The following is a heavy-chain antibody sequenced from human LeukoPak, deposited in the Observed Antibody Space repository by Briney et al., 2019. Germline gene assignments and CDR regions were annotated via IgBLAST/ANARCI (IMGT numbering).Heavy chain of an antibody. D-gene: IGHD3-10*01. J-gene: IGHJ6*02. V-gene: IGHV3-30*18. CDR2: TSYDGQNK. CDR1: GFTFKNYG. CDR3: AKDGLAGRFDSTAPGIYDGLDV. Sequence: GGSLRLSCSVSGFTFKNYGMHWVRQAPGKGLEWVAVTSYDGQNKQYGESVRGRFTISRDNSKNTLYLQMNSLRREDTAIYYCAKDGLAGRFDSTAPGIYDGLDVWGQGTTVTVSS.